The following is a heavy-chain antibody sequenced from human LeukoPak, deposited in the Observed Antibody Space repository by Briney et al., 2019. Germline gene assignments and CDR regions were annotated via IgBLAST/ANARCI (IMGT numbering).Heavy chain of an antibody. J-gene: IGHJ4*02. Sequence: SCKASGYTFTSYAMHWVRQAPGKGLEWVSYISSSGSTIYYADSVKGRFTISRDNAKNSLYLQMNSLRAEDTAVYYCARQAYGAFDYWGQGTLVTVSS. CDR2: ISSSGSTI. D-gene: IGHD4-17*01. V-gene: IGHV3-48*03. CDR1: GYTFTSYA. CDR3: ARQAYGAFDY.